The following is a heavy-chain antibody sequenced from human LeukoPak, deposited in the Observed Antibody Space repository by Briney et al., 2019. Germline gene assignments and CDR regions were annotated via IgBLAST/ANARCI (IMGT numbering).Heavy chain of an antibody. CDR1: GFTFSTFA. Sequence: GSLRLSCAASGFTFSTFAMIWVRQPPGKGLEWIGYIYYSGSTNYNPSLKSRVTISVKTSKNQFSLKLRSVTAADTAVYYCARVTGYTIEDYFDYWGQGTLVTVSS. CDR3: ARVTGYTIEDYFDY. V-gene: IGHV4-59*01. J-gene: IGHJ4*02. CDR2: IYYSGST. D-gene: IGHD3-9*01.